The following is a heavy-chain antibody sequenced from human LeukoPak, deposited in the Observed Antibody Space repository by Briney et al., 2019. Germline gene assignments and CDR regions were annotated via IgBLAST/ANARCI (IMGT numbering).Heavy chain of an antibody. CDR3: ARDFSRSVVVTAGDAFDI. D-gene: IGHD2-21*02. Sequence: ASVKVSCKASGYTFTSYDINWVRQATGQGLEWMGWMNPNSGNTGYAQKFQGRVTMARDMSTSTVYMELSSLRSEDTAVYYCARDFSRSVVVTAGDAFDIWGQGTMVTVSS. V-gene: IGHV1-8*01. CDR1: GYTFTSYD. CDR2: MNPNSGNT. J-gene: IGHJ3*02.